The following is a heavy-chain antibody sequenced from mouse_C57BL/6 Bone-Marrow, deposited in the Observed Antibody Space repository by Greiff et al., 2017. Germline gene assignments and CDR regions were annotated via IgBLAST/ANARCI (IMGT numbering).Heavy chain of an antibody. J-gene: IGHJ3*01. CDR3: TDDYYECAY. Sequence: EVMLVESGGGLVQPGGSMKLSCVASGFTFSNYWMNWVRPSPEKGLEWVAQIRLKSDNYATNYAASVKGRFTISRDDSKRSVYLQMNNLRAEDTGIYYCTDDYYECAYWGQGTLVTVSA. D-gene: IGHD2-4*01. CDR1: GFTFSNYW. CDR2: IRLKSDNYAT. V-gene: IGHV6-3*01.